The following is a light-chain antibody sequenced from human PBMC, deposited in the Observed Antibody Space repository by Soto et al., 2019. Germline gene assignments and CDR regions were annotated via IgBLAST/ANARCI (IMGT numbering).Light chain of an antibody. CDR2: GNN. CDR1: SSNIGAGYD. Sequence: QSVLTQPPSVSGAPGQRVTISCTGSSSNIGAGYDVHWYQHLPGTAPKLLIYGNNNRPSGVPDRFSGSKSGTSASLAITGLQAEDEADYYCQSDDSSLSGSGVFGGGTKLTVL. CDR3: QSDDSSLSGSGV. J-gene: IGLJ2*01. V-gene: IGLV1-40*01.